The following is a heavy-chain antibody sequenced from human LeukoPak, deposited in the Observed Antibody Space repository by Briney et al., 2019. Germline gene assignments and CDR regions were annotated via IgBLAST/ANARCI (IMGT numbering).Heavy chain of an antibody. CDR3: ARGEYYYDSSGYTH. Sequence: ASVKLSCNASGYTFTSYGISLVRQAPGQGLELMGWISAYNGNTNYAQKLQGRVTMTTDTSTSTAYMELRSLRSDDTAVYYCARGEYYYDSSGYTHWGQGTPVTVSS. CDR1: GYTFTSYG. CDR2: ISAYNGNT. V-gene: IGHV1-18*01. D-gene: IGHD3-22*01. J-gene: IGHJ4*02.